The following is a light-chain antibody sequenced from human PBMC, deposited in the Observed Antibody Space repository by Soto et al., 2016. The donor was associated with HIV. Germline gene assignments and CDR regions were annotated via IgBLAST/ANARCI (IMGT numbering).Light chain of an antibody. V-gene: IGKV1-5*03. CDR1: QSVSVW. Sequence: DIQMTQFPSTLSASIGDRVTITCRASQSVSVWLAWYQQKPGKAPNLLIFKTSTLEIGVPSRFSGSGSGTDFTLTLSSVQPEDVATYYCQQYDNLPYTFGQGTKLEIK. CDR2: KTS. CDR3: QQYDNLPYT. J-gene: IGKJ2*01.